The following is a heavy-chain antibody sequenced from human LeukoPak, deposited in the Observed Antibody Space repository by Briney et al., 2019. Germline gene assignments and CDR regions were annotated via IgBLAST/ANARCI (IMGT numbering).Heavy chain of an antibody. V-gene: IGHV4-39*01. J-gene: IGHJ6*02. CDR3: ARGYSSGWIRYYYYGMDV. CDR2: IYYSGST. CDR1: GGSISSSSYY. Sequence: SETLSLTCTVSGGSISSSSYYWGWIRQPPGKGLEWIGSIYYSGSTYYNPSLKSRVTISVDTSKNQFSLKLSSVTAADTAVYYCARGYSSGWIRYYYYGMDVWGQGTTVTVSS. D-gene: IGHD6-19*01.